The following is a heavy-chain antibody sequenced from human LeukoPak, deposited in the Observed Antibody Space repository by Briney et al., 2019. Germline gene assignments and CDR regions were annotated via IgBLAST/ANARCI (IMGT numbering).Heavy chain of an antibody. D-gene: IGHD3-9*01. J-gene: IGHJ4*02. V-gene: IGHV1-2*02. CDR3: ARDLLVRYFDWSPPVD. Sequence: ASVKVSCKASGYTFTGYYMHWVRQAPGQGLEWMGWINPNSGGTNYAQKFQGRVTMTRDTSISTAYMELSRLRSDDTAVYYCARDLLVRYFDWSPPVDWDQGTLVTVSS. CDR2: INPNSGGT. CDR1: GYTFTGYY.